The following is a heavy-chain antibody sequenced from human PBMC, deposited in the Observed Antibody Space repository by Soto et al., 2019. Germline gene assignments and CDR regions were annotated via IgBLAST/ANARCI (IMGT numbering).Heavy chain of an antibody. Sequence: SETLSLTCTVSGGSISSYYWSWIRQPPGKGLEWIGYIYYSGSTNYNPSLKSRVTISVDTSKNQFSLKLSSVTAADTAVYYCARHVSRIKDYGVYMERKNYYYYMDVRGKGTTVTVSS. CDR1: GGSISSYY. CDR2: IYYSGST. CDR3: ARHVSRIKDYGVYMERKNYYYYMDV. J-gene: IGHJ6*03. V-gene: IGHV4-59*08. D-gene: IGHD4-17*01.